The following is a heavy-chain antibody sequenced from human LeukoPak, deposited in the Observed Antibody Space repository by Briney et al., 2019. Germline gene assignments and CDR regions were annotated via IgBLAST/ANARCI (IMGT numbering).Heavy chain of an antibody. CDR2: IYYSGST. Sequence: PSETLSLTCTVSGGSISSSSYYWGWVRQPPGTGLEWLGTIYYSGSTYYNPSLKSRVTISVDTSKNQFSLKLSSVTAADTAVYYCARLPRGYSYGSSGSFDYWGQGTLVTVSS. D-gene: IGHD5-18*01. CDR1: GGSISSSSYY. V-gene: IGHV4-39*07. J-gene: IGHJ4*02. CDR3: ARLPRGYSYGSSGSFDY.